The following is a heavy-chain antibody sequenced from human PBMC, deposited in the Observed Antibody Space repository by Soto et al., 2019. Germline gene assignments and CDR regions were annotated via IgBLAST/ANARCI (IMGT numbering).Heavy chain of an antibody. CDR3: ARDDYVGFDY. Sequence: QVQLVESGGGVVQPGRSLRLSCAASGFTFSSYAMHWVRQAPGKGLEWVAVISYDGSNKYYADSVKGRFTISRDNSKNTLYLQMNSLRAEDTAVYYCARDDYVGFDYWGQGTLVTVSS. CDR1: GFTFSSYA. CDR2: ISYDGSNK. J-gene: IGHJ4*02. V-gene: IGHV3-30-3*01. D-gene: IGHD4-17*01.